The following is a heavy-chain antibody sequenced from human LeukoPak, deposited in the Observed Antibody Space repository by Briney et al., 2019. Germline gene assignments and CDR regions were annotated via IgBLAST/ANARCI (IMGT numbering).Heavy chain of an antibody. Sequence: SETLSLTCVVSGASISDDYWSWIRQPPGKGLEWIGYFYYGGTTDSNPSLKRRVTISVDTSKNQFSLRLRSITAADTAVYYCARSDGYNYGQRFDHWGQGALVTVSS. D-gene: IGHD5-18*01. J-gene: IGHJ4*02. CDR3: ARSDGYNYGQRFDH. CDR2: FYYGGTT. V-gene: IGHV4-59*01. CDR1: GASISDDY.